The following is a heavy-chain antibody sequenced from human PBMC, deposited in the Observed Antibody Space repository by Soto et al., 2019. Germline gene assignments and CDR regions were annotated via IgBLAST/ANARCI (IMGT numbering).Heavy chain of an antibody. Sequence: SETLSLTCAVFGGSFSGYYWSWIRQPPGKGLEWIGEINHRGSTNYNPSLKSRVTMSVDTSKNQFSLKLTSMTAADTAVYYCATTNWNYNLFDPWGQGTLVTVSS. D-gene: IGHD1-7*01. V-gene: IGHV4-34*01. CDR3: ATTNWNYNLFDP. CDR1: GGSFSGYY. CDR2: INHRGST. J-gene: IGHJ5*02.